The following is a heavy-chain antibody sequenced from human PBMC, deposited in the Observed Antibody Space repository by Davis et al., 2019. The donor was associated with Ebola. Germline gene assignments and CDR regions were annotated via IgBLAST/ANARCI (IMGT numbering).Heavy chain of an antibody. CDR3: ARDFRRDDFWSGYLNWFDP. J-gene: IGHJ5*02. V-gene: IGHV3-21*01. D-gene: IGHD3-3*01. CDR2: ISSSSYI. Sequence: PGGSLRLSCAASGFTFSSYSMNWVRQAPGKGLEWVSSISSSSYIYYADSVKGRFTISRDNAKNSLYLQMNSLRAEDTAVYYCARDFRRDDFWSGYLNWFDPWGQGTLVTVSS. CDR1: GFTFSSYS.